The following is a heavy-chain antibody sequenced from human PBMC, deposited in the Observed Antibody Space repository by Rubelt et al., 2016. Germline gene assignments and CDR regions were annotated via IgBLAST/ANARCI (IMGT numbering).Heavy chain of an antibody. J-gene: IGHJ3*01. CDR2: FSGSGGDT. D-gene: IGHD2-21*01. CDR1: GFPFSTYA. CDR3: ARSYDPNDAFDV. V-gene: IGHV3-23*01. Sequence: GESLRLSCAASGFPFSTYAMSWVRQAPGKGLVWVSGFSGSGGDTFYADSVKGRFSISRDKSKNTLSLQIDSLIPEDTALYYCARSYDPNDAFDVWGQGTMVTVTS.